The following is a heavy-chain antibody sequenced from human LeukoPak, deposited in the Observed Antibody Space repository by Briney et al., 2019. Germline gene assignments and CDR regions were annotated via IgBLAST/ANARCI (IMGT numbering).Heavy chain of an antibody. CDR3: ARDRGDGYNFPSDY. CDR1: GFTFSSYA. CDR2: ISSSGTTI. D-gene: IGHD5-24*01. J-gene: IGHJ4*02. Sequence: GGSLRLSCAASGFTFSSYAMSWVRQAPGKGLEWVSFISSSGTTIYYADSVKGRFTVSRDNAKNSLYLQMNNLRAEGTAVHYCARDRGDGYNFPSDYWGQGTLVTVSS. V-gene: IGHV3-48*04.